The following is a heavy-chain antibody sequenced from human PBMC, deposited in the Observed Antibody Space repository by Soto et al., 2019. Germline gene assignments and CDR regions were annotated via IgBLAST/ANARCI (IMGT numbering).Heavy chain of an antibody. Sequence: QITLKESGPTLVKPTQTLTLTCTFSGFSLNTGGLGVGWIRQPPGKALEWLALIYWDGDTRYSPSLKGRLSITKDTSNNQVVLTMTIMDPMYTATFYRVNSRCGGDCLRFYSRHYYYGLHVWCQGTTVTVFS. CDR1: GFSLNTGGLG. D-gene: IGHD2-21*02. CDR3: VNSRCGGDCLRFYSRHYYYGLHV. V-gene: IGHV2-5*02. J-gene: IGHJ6*02. CDR2: IYWDGDT.